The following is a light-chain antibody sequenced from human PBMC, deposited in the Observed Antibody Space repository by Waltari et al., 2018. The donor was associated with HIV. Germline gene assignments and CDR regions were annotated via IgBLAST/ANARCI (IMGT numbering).Light chain of an antibody. CDR2: SNN. CDR3: AAWDDSLNGPV. V-gene: IGLV1-44*01. CDR1: SSNIGSNT. Sequence: QSVLTQPPSASGTPGQRVTISCSGSSSNIGSNTVNWYQQLPGTAPKLRLYSNNQRPAGVPDRSSGSKAGTSASLAISGLQSEDEADYYCAAWDDSLNGPVFGGGTKLTVL. J-gene: IGLJ2*01.